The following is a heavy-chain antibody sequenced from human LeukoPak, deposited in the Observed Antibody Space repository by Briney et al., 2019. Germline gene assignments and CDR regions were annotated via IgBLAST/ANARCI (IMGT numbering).Heavy chain of an antibody. D-gene: IGHD3-10*01. CDR2: ISSSGSTI. J-gene: IGHJ4*02. CDR3: AKSRTEVLWFGNAFDY. V-gene: IGHV3-48*03. CDR1: GFTFSSYE. Sequence: RPGGSLRLSCAASGFTFSSYEMNWVRQAPGKGLEWVSYISSSGSTIYYADSVKGRFTISRDNAKNSLYLQMNSLRAEDTAVYYCAKSRTEVLWFGNAFDYWGQGTLVTVSS.